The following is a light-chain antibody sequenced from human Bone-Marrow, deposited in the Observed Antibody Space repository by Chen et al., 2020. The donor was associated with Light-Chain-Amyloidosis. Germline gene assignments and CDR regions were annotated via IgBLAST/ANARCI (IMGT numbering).Light chain of an antibody. V-gene: IGLV1-36*01. CDR3: AACDDSLNGWV. CDR2: YDV. CDR1: SSNIDRNS. J-gene: IGLJ3*02. Sequence: HFVLTQPPSVSEGPRQRVTISCSGSSSNIDRNSVNWYQQLPGEPPKLLIYYDVLLPSGVSDRFSGSKSGPSASLAISGLQSGDEADYYCAACDDSLNGWVFGGGTKLTVL.